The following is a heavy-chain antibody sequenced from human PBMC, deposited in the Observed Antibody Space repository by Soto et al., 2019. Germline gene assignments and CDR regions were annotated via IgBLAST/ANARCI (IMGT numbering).Heavy chain of an antibody. J-gene: IGHJ5*01. CDR1: GGTFSSYA. D-gene: IGHD3-9*01. CDR3: ASVDSGSYDVFWFDS. CDR2: IIPIFGTA. V-gene: IGHV1-69*13. Sequence: SVKVSCKASGGTFSSYAISWVRQAPVQGLEWMGGIIPIFGTANYAQKFQGRVTITADESTSTAYMELSSLRSEDTAVYYCASVDSGSYDVFWFDSLGEGPLVTVYS.